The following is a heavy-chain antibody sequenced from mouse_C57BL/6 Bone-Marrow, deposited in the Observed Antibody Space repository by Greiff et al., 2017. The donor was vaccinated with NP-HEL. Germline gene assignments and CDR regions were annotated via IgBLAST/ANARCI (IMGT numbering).Heavy chain of an antibody. Sequence: SGAELVKPGASVKISCKASGYAFSSYWMNWVKQRPGKGLEWIGQIYPGDGDTNYNGKFKGKATLTADKSSSTAYMQLSSLTSEDPAVYFCARLRSYAMDYWGQGTSVTVSS. CDR3: ARLRSYAMDY. J-gene: IGHJ4*01. CDR1: GYAFSSYW. V-gene: IGHV1-80*01. CDR2: IYPGDGDT. D-gene: IGHD1-1*01.